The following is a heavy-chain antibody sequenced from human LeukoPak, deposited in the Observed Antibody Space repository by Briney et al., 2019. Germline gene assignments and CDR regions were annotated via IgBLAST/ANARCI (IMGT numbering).Heavy chain of an antibody. V-gene: IGHV4-59*08. Sequence: NPSETLSLTCTVSGGSISNYFWSWIRQPPGKGLECIGYIYYSDSTNYNPSLKSRVTVSVDTSKNQFSLKLSSVTAADTAVYYCARHKGAYGSGSYYKRPFDYWGQGTLVTVSS. J-gene: IGHJ4*02. CDR2: IYYSDST. CDR3: ARHKGAYGSGSYYKRPFDY. CDR1: GGSISNYF. D-gene: IGHD3-10*01.